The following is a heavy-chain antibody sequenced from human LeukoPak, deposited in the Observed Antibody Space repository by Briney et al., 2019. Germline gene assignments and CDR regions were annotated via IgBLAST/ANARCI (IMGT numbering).Heavy chain of an antibody. CDR1: GYTFTRYD. CDR2: MNPNSGNT. J-gene: IGHJ4*02. D-gene: IGHD2-2*01. CDR3: ARRQALVVPAAILGY. V-gene: IGHV1-8*01. Sequence: ASVKVYCKASGYTFTRYDINWVRQATGQGLEWMGWMNPNSGNTGYAQKFQGRVTMTRNTSISIAYMELSSLRSEDTAVYYCARRQALVVPAAILGYWGQGTLVTVSS.